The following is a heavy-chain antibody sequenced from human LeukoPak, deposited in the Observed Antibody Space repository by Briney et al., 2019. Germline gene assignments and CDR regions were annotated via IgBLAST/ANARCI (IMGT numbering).Heavy chain of an antibody. CDR3: ARQGIHLWFDL. V-gene: IGHV3-30-3*01. CDR2: ISYDGSNK. D-gene: IGHD5-18*01. CDR1: GFTFSHYA. Sequence: GGSLRLSCAASGFTFSHYAMHWVRQAPGKGLEWVAVISYDGSNKYYADSVKGRFTISRDNSKNTLYLQMNSLRAEDTAVYYCARQGIHLWFDLWGQGTLVTVSS. J-gene: IGHJ5*02.